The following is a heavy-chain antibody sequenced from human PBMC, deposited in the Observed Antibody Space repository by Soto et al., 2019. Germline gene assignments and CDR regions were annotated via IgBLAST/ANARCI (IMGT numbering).Heavy chain of an antibody. CDR1: GGSISSYY. D-gene: IGHD6-13*01. Sequence: QVQLQESGPGLVKPSETLSLTCTVSGGSISSYYWSWIRQPPGKGLEWIGYIYYSGSTNYNPSLKSRVNISVDTSKNQFSLKLSSVTAADTAVYYCARAPSAAGISPPDYWGQGTLVTVSS. CDR3: ARAPSAAGISPPDY. V-gene: IGHV4-59*01. CDR2: IYYSGST. J-gene: IGHJ4*02.